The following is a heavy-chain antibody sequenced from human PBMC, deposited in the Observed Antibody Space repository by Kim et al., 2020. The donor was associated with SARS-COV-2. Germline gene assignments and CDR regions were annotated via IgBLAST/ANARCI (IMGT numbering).Heavy chain of an antibody. J-gene: IGHJ3*02. Sequence: HPSLKSRVTISVDTSKNQFSLKLSCVTAADTAVYYCARGGSSWYGAFDIWGQGTMVTVSS. V-gene: IGHV4-34*01. D-gene: IGHD6-13*01. CDR3: ARGGSSWYGAFDI.